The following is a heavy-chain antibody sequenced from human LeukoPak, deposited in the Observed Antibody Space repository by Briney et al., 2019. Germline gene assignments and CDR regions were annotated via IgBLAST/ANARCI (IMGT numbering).Heavy chain of an antibody. CDR3: ARHRYYYDSSGYYYQP. D-gene: IGHD3-22*01. V-gene: IGHV4-59*01. Sequence: SETLSPTCTVSGASISSYYWSWIRQPPGKGLEWIGYIYYSGSTNYNPSLKRRVTISVDTSKNQFSLRLSSVTAADTAVYYCARHRYYYDSSGYYYQPWGQGTLVTVSS. CDR2: IYYSGST. CDR1: GASISSYY. J-gene: IGHJ5*02.